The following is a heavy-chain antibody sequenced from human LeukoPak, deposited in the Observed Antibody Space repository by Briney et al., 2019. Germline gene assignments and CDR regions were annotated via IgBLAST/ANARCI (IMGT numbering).Heavy chain of an antibody. J-gene: IGHJ4*02. V-gene: IGHV4-59*01. Sequence: SETLSLTCTVSGGSINYYYWMWIRQPPGKGLEWIGYIYYSGGTHYNPSLKSRATMLVDTSKNQFSLKLTAVTAADTAVYYCARETPGAGHFDYWGQGSLVTVSS. CDR3: ARETPGAGHFDY. D-gene: IGHD7-27*01. CDR1: GGSINYYY. CDR2: IYYSGGT.